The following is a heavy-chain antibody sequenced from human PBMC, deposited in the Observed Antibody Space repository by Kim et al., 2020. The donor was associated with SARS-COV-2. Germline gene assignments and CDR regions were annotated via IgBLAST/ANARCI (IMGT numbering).Heavy chain of an antibody. Sequence: ASVKVSCKASGYTFTSYDINWVRQATGQGLEWMGWMNPNSGTTGYAQKFQGRVTMTRNTSISTAYMELSSLRSEDTAVYYCARGQGLLWFGELLPFYYYGMDVWGQGTTVTVSS. D-gene: IGHD3-10*01. V-gene: IGHV1-8*01. CDR2: MNPNSGTT. J-gene: IGHJ6*02. CDR3: ARGQGLLWFGELLPFYYYGMDV. CDR1: GYTFTSYD.